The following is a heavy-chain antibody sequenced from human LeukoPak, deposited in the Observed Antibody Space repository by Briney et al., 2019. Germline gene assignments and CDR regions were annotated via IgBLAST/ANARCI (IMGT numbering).Heavy chain of an antibody. V-gene: IGHV4-59*12. J-gene: IGHJ4*02. Sequence: PSETLSLTCTVSGGSISSYYWGWIRQPPGKGLEWIGYIYYSGNTNYNPSLKSRVTISVDTSKNQFSLKLNSVTAADTAVYYCASHYDSSGYYALDYWGQGTLVTVSS. D-gene: IGHD3-22*01. CDR2: IYYSGNT. CDR1: GGSISSYY. CDR3: ASHYDSSGYYALDY.